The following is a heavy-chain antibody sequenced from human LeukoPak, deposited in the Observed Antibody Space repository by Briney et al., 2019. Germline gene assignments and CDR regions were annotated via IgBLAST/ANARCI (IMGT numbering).Heavy chain of an antibody. CDR3: AKSHASIWNVYDY. CDR1: GFTFSGYA. J-gene: IGHJ4*02. CDR2: ITAGGDST. Sequence: AGGSLRLSCAASGFTFSGYAMSWVRLAPGEGLEWVSAITAGGDSTYYAESVKGRFTISRDNLKNRVFLQMSTLRAEDTAIYYCAKSHASIWNVYDYWGQGTLVTVSS. V-gene: IGHV3-23*01. D-gene: IGHD6-13*01.